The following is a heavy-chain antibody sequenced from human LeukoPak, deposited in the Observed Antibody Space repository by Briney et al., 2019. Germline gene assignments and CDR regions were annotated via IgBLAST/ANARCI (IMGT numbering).Heavy chain of an antibody. CDR2: IYTSGST. V-gene: IGHV4-61*02. D-gene: IGHD3-10*01. CDR3: ARHDFTMPHAFDI. CDR1: GGSISSGSYY. Sequence: KSSQTLSLTCTVSGGSISSGSYYWSWIRQPAGKGLEWIGRIYTSGSTNYNPSLKSRVTISVDTSKNQFSLKLSSVTAADTAVYYCARHDFTMPHAFDIWGQGTMVTVSS. J-gene: IGHJ3*02.